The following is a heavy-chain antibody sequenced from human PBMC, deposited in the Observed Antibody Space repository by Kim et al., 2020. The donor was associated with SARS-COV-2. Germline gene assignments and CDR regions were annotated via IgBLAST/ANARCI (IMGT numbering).Heavy chain of an antibody. Sequence: GGSLRLSCAASGFTFSAYAMTWVRQVAGKGLEWVASIDANGETTYYADALKGRFTISRDNARDVVYLQMNNLRVEDTALYYCAQDAPVRPTRPLEFWGQG. CDR2: IDANGETT. CDR3: AQDAPVRPTRPLEF. CDR1: GFTFSAYA. D-gene: IGHD2-15*01. V-gene: IGHV3-23*05. J-gene: IGHJ1*01.